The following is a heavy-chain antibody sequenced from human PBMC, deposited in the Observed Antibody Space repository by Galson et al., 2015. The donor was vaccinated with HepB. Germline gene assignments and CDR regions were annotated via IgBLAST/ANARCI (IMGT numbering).Heavy chain of an antibody. CDR2: ISYDGSVQ. CDR1: GFTLSGYG. Sequence: SLRLSCAASGFTLSGYGMQWVRQAPGKGLEWVAVISYDGSVQYYADSVKGRFTISRDNFQNTLYLQMNSLKPEDTAVYYCAKESGIPRYGAYFDYWGQGTQVTVSS. V-gene: IGHV3-30*18. CDR3: AKESGIPRYGAYFDY. J-gene: IGHJ4*02. D-gene: IGHD4/OR15-4a*01.